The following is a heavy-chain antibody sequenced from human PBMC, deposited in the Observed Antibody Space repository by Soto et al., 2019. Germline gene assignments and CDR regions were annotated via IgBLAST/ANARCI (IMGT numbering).Heavy chain of an antibody. CDR3: ATRTEVLRFLEWSSYYYYGMDV. J-gene: IGHJ6*02. V-gene: IGHV3-74*01. Sequence: LRLSCAASGFTFSSYWMHWVRQAPGKGLVWVSRINSDGSSTSYADSVKGRFTISRDNAKNTLYLQMNSLRAEDTAVYYCATRTEVLRFLEWSSYYYYGMDVWGQGTTVTVSS. CDR2: INSDGSST. D-gene: IGHD3-3*01. CDR1: GFTFSSYW.